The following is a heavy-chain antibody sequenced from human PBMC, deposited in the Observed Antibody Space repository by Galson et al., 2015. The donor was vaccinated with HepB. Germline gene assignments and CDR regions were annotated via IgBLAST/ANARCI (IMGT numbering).Heavy chain of an antibody. CDR3: ARVSCSSTTCLDY. Sequence: LSLTCNVSGYSISSGYQWGWIRQPPGKGLEWIGNIYHSGSAYYTPSFKSRVTIAVDTSKNQLSLRLTSVAAADTALYYCARVSCSSTTCLDYWGQGALVTVSS. CDR2: IYHSGSA. CDR1: GYSISSGYQ. D-gene: IGHD2-2*01. V-gene: IGHV4-38-2*02. J-gene: IGHJ4*02.